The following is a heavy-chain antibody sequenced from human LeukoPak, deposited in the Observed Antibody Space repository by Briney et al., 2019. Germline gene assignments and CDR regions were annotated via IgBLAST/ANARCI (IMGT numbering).Heavy chain of an antibody. CDR2: IHPSTGNP. CDR1: GYTFTNYA. V-gene: IGHV7-4-1*02. J-gene: IGHJ4*02. CDR3: ARAFQSLGGLSLPGH. D-gene: IGHD3-16*02. Sequence: ASVKVSCKASGYTFTNYAMNWVRQAPGQGLEWMGWIHPSTGNPTYAQGFTGRFVFSLDTSVSTTYLQISSLKAEDTAVYFCARAFQSLGGLSLPGHWGQGTLVTVSS.